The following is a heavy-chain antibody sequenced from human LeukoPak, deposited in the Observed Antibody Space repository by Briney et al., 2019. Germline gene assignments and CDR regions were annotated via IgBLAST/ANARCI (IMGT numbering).Heavy chain of an antibody. J-gene: IGHJ4*02. D-gene: IGHD5-12*01. Sequence: SSETLSLTCTVSGGSISSGGYYWSWIRQHPGKGLEWIGYIYYSGSTYYNPSLKSRVTISVDTSKNQFSLKLSSVTAADTAVYYCARTPLKSLYSGYDGVRPAGYFDYWGQGTLVTVSS. CDR1: GGSISSGGYY. CDR3: ARTPLKSLYSGYDGVRPAGYFDY. V-gene: IGHV4-31*03. CDR2: IYYSGST.